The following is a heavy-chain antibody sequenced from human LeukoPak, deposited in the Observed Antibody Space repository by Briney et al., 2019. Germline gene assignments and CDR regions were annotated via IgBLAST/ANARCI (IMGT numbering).Heavy chain of an antibody. CDR3: ATDPPGWVTTTFDY. J-gene: IGHJ4*02. Sequence: ASVKVSCKVSGYTLTDLSMHWVRQAPGKGLAWLGGFDPEDGETIYAQKFQGRVTMTEDTSTDTAYMELSSLRSEDTAVYYCATDPPGWVTTTFDYWGQGTLVTVSS. V-gene: IGHV1-24*01. CDR1: GYTLTDLS. D-gene: IGHD6-19*01. CDR2: FDPEDGET.